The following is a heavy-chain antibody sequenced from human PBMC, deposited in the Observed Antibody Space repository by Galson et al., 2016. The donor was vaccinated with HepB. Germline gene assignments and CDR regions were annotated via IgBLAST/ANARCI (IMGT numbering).Heavy chain of an antibody. V-gene: IGHV3-30*03. J-gene: IGHJ5*02. CDR3: ARDRRAAAGTLGGDH. CDR1: GFIFNNHA. CDR2: ISYDGKNI. D-gene: IGHD6-13*01. Sequence: LRLSCAASGFIFNNHAMHWVRQAPGQGLEWVAAISYDGKNIFHGDSVKGRFTISRDNSNNSLYLQMNNLRSEDTAVYYCARDRRAAAGTLGGDHWGQGALVIVSS.